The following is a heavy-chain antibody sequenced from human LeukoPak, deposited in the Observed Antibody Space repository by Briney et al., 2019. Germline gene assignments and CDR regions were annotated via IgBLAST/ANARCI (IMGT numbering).Heavy chain of an antibody. V-gene: IGHV3-7*03. CDR2: IKQDGSEK. CDR3: ARDVGYDFSWFDY. J-gene: IGHJ4*02. CDR1: GFTFSSYW. D-gene: IGHD3-3*01. Sequence: QSGGSLRLSCAASGFTFSSYWMSWVRQAPGKGLEWVANIKQDGSEKYYVDSVKGRFTISRDNAKNSLYLQMNSLRAEDTAVYYCARDVGYDFSWFDYWGQGTLVTVSS.